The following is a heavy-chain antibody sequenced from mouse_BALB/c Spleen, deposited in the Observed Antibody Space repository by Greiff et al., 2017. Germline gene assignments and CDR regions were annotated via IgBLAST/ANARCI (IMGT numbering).Heavy chain of an antibody. CDR2: INPYNDGT. CDR3: ARGKYYGNYPLLAMDY. D-gene: IGHD2-1*01. Sequence: VHVKQSGPELVKPGASVKMSCKASGYTFTSYVMHWVKQKPGQGLEWIGYINPYNDGTKYNEKFKGKATLTSDKSSSTAYMELSSLTSEDSAVYYCARGKYYGNYPLLAMDYWGQGTSVTVSS. J-gene: IGHJ4*01. CDR1: GYTFTSYV. V-gene: IGHV1-14*01.